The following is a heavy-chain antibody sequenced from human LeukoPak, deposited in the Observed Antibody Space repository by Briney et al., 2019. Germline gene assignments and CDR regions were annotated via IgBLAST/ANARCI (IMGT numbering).Heavy chain of an antibody. J-gene: IGHJ6*03. V-gene: IGHV3-13*01. CDR3: ARIRGPTVYTYYMDV. Sequence: SGGSLRLSCAASGFTFIDYDMHWVRQVIGKGLEWVSAIGIRGDTHYSGSLKGRFTISRENAESSLYLQMNSLSAEETAVYYCARIRGPTVYTYYMDVWGKGTTVTVSS. CDR2: IGIRGDT. CDR1: GFTFIDYD. D-gene: IGHD4-17*01.